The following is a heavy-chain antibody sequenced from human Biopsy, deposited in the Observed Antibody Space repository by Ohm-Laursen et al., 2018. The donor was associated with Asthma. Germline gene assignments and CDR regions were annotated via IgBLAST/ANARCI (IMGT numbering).Heavy chain of an antibody. J-gene: IGHJ4*02. CDR2: INSVSGTT. V-gene: IGHV1-69*01. D-gene: IGHD2-2*01. Sequence: SSVKVSCKSLGGTFNTYVIGWVRQAPGQGLEWMGGINSVSGTTTYPQKFQDRVTITADDSTSTVYMELSSLRSEDTAVYYCARKAGSCISRTCYSLDFWGQGTLVTVYS. CDR3: ARKAGSCISRTCYSLDF. CDR1: GGTFNTYV.